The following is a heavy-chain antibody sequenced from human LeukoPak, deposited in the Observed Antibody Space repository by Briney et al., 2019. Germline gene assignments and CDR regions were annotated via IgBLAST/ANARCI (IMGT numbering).Heavy chain of an antibody. CDR1: GFTFSSFW. CDR3: ARRYFDY. V-gene: IGHV3-7*01. Sequence: GGSLRLSCAGSGFTFSSFWMSWVRQAPGKGLEWVANIKQDGSEKYYVDSVKGRFTISRDNAKNSLYLQMNSLRAEDTAVYYCARRYFDYRGQGTLVTVSS. J-gene: IGHJ4*02. CDR2: IKQDGSEK.